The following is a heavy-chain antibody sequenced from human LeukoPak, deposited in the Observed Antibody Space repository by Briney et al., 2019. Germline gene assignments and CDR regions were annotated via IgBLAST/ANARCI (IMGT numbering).Heavy chain of an antibody. V-gene: IGHV3-73*01. CDR3: TRGDCSGGSCYRDPYGMDV. CDR2: IRSKANSYAT. J-gene: IGHJ6*02. D-gene: IGHD2-15*01. CDR1: GFTFSGSA. Sequence: GGSLRLSCAAPGFTFSGSAMHWVRQASGKGLEWAGRIRSKANSYATAYAASVKGRFTISRDDSKNTAYLQMNSLKTEDTAVYYCTRGDCSGGSCYRDPYGMDVWGQGTTVTVSS.